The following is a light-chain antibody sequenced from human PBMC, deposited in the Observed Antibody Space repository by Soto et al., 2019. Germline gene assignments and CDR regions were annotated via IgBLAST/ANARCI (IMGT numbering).Light chain of an antibody. CDR1: QAISGA. CDR2: DVF. CDR3: QQFKTSPYS. V-gene: IGKV1-13*02. J-gene: IGKJ2*03. Sequence: AIQLTQSPSSLSASVGDRVTITCRAGQAISGAVAWYQQRPGETPELLLFDVFSLQRGVPSRFSGGGSGTDFTLTIDGLQPVDFATYYCQQFKTSPYSFGPGTKV.